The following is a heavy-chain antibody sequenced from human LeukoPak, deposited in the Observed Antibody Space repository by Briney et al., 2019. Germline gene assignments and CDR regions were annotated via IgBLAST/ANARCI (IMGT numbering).Heavy chain of an antibody. D-gene: IGHD6-19*01. CDR2: ITGSSNRI. V-gene: IGHV3-48*02. Sequence: TGGSLRLSCAASGFTFSPYSMNWIRQAPGKGLEWVSYITGSSNRIHYADSVRGRFTIPRDNAMNSLHLQMNSLRDEDTAMYYCARSVEGAFDFWGQGTLVTVSS. CDR3: ARSVEGAFDF. CDR1: GFTFSPYS. J-gene: IGHJ4*02.